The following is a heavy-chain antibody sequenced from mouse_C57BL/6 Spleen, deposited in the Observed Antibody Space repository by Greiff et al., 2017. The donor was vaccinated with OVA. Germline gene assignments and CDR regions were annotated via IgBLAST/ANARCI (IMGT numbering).Heavy chain of an antibody. V-gene: IGHV1-81*01. Sequence: VQLQQSGAELARPGASVKLSCKASGYTFTSYGISWVKQRTGQGLEWIGEIYPRSGNTYYIEKFKGKATLTADKSSSTAYMELRSLTSEDSAVYFCAREGKDYSGQGTTLTVSS. CDR1: GYTFTSYG. CDR3: AREGKDY. CDR2: IYPRSGNT. J-gene: IGHJ2*01.